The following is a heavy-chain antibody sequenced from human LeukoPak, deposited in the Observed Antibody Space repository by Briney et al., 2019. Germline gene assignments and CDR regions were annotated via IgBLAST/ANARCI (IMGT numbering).Heavy chain of an antibody. CDR1: GFPFSSNG. J-gene: IGHJ4*02. CDR2: IWYDGSHK. Sequence: GRSLRLSCAASGFPFSSNGMHWVRQAPGKGLEWVAFIWYDGSHKYYADSVKGRFTISRDNSKNTLYLQMNSLRAEDTAVYYCAGERGYCSGGGCSRRFDYWGQGTLVTVSS. CDR3: AGERGYCSGGGCSRRFDY. D-gene: IGHD2-15*01. V-gene: IGHV3-33*01.